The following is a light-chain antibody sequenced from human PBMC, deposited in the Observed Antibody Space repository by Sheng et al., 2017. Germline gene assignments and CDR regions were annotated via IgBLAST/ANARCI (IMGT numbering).Light chain of an antibody. CDR2: KAS. V-gene: IGKV1-5*03. CDR1: ESMSYW. CDR3: QQNYSPPVYS. Sequence: DIQMTQSPSTLSASVGDRVTITCRASESMSYWLAWYQQKPGKAPKLLIYKASNLENGVPPRFSGSGFGTDFTLTITSLQAEDIATYFCQQNYSPPVYSFGQGTKLEIK. J-gene: IGKJ2*03.